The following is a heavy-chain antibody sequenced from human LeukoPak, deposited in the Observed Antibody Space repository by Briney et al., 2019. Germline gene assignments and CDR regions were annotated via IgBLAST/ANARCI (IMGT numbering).Heavy chain of an antibody. J-gene: IGHJ4*02. CDR3: ARVSLGYGDYYFDY. Sequence: SQTLSPTCAVSGGSISSGGYSWSWIRQPPGKGLEWIGYIYHSGSTYYNPSLKSRVTISVDRSKNQFSLKLSSVTVADTAVYYCARVSLGYGDYYFDYWGQGTLVTVSS. D-gene: IGHD4-17*01. CDR1: GGSISSGGYS. V-gene: IGHV4-30-2*01. CDR2: IYHSGST.